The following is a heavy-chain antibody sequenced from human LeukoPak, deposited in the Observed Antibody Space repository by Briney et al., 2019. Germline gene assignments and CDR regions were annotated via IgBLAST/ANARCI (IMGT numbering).Heavy chain of an antibody. CDR2: IYSDGST. Sequence: GGSLRLSCAASGFTVSSNYMSWVRQAPGKGLEWVSIIYSDGSTYYADSVKGRFTISRDNAKNSLYLQMNSLRAEDTAVYYCARAEGVVTPFDYWGQGTLVTVSS. CDR1: GFTVSSNY. CDR3: ARAEGVVTPFDY. D-gene: IGHD3-3*01. J-gene: IGHJ4*02. V-gene: IGHV3-66*01.